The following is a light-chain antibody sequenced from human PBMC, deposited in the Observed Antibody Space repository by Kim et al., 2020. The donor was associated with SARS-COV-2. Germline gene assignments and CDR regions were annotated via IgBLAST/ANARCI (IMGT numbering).Light chain of an antibody. V-gene: IGLV3-19*01. J-gene: IGLJ3*02. Sequence: ALGQLVRITCQGNILRNYDADWFKQKPGQAPVLVIYGKKNRPSGNPDRFSGSSSGDTASLTITGAQAEDEAVYSCSSRDTSGHLWVFGGGTKLTVL. CDR1: ILRNYD. CDR2: GKK. CDR3: SSRDTSGHLWV.